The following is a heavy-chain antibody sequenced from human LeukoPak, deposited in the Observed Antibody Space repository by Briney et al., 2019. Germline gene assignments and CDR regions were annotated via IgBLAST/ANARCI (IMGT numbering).Heavy chain of an antibody. Sequence: ASVTVSCTASGGTFSIYAISWVRQAPGQGLEWMGGIIPIFGTANYAQKFQGRVTITADESTSTAYMELSSLRSEDTAVCYCARVDTAMVLDYWGQGTLVTVSS. V-gene: IGHV1-69*01. CDR3: ARVDTAMVLDY. CDR2: IIPIFGTA. D-gene: IGHD5-18*01. J-gene: IGHJ4*02. CDR1: GGTFSIYA.